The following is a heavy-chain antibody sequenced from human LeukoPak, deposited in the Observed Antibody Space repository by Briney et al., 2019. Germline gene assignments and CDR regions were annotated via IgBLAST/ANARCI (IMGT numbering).Heavy chain of an antibody. CDR1: GYTFTGYY. CDR3: ARGGSSGTTFLGFDP. D-gene: IGHD6-19*01. J-gene: IGHJ5*02. V-gene: IGHV1-8*03. CDR2: INPNSGNT. Sequence: GASVKVSCKASGYTFTGYYMHWVRQAPGQGLEWMGWINPNSGNTGYAQKFQGRVTITRNTSISTAYMELSSLRSEDTAVYYCARGGSSGTTFLGFDPWGQGTLVTVSS.